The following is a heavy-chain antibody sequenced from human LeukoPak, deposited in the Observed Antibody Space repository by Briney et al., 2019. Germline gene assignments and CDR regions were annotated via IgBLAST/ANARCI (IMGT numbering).Heavy chain of an antibody. J-gene: IGHJ5*02. Sequence: SETLSLTCAVSGGSISSSNWWSWVRQPPGKGLEWIGEIYHSGSTNYNPSLKSRVTMSVDTSKNQFSLKLSSVTAADTAVYYCARAGSSYMYNWFDPWGQGTLVTVSS. CDR3: ARAGSSYMYNWFDP. D-gene: IGHD6-13*01. CDR1: GGSISSSNW. V-gene: IGHV4-4*02. CDR2: IYHSGST.